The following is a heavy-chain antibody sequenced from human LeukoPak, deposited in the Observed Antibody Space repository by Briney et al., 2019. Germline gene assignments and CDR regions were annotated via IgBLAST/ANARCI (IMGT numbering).Heavy chain of an antibody. Sequence: GSPRIFCADSGFTFDYYGLHWGRQAPGEGPGWGFPISGDGGSTYYADSVKGRFTISRDNSKNSLYLQMNSLRTEDTALYYCAKDINRAAAGIFDYWGQGTLVTVSS. J-gene: IGHJ4*02. V-gene: IGHV3-43*02. CDR2: ISGDGGST. D-gene: IGHD6-13*01. CDR1: GFTFDYYG. CDR3: AKDINRAAAGIFDY.